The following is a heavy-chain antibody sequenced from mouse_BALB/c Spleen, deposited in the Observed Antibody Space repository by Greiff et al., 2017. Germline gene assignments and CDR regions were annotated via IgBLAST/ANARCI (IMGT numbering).Heavy chain of an antibody. CDR3: TRHWVLAVEY. J-gene: IGHJ4*01. CDR2: IDPETGGT. Sequence: QVQLQQSGAELVRPGASVTLSCKASGYTFTDYEMHWVKQTPVHGLEWIGAIDPETGGTAYNQKFKGKATLTADKSSSTAYMELRSLTSEDSAVYYCTRHWVLAVEYWGQGTAVTGSS. V-gene: IGHV1-15*01. CDR1: GYTFTDYE. D-gene: IGHD4-1*01.